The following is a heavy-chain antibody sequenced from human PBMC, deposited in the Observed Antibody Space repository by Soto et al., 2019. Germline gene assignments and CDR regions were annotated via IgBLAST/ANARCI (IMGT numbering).Heavy chain of an antibody. D-gene: IGHD4-17*01. CDR2: ISWNSGSI. J-gene: IGHJ3*02. V-gene: IGHV3-9*01. CDR3: AKDIGYYGDYGGAFDI. CDR1: GFTFDDYA. Sequence: PGGSLRLSCAASGFTFDDYAMHWVRQAPGKGLEWVSGISWNSGSIGYADSVKGRFTISRDNAKNSLYLQMNSLRAEDTALYYCAKDIGYYGDYGGAFDIWGQGTMVTVSS.